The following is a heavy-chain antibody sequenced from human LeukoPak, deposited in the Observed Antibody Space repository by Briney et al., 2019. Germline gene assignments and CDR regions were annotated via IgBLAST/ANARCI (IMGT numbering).Heavy chain of an antibody. Sequence: SETLSLTCAVYGGSFSGYYWGWIRQPPGKGLEWIGSIYYSGSTYYNPSLKSRVTISVDTSKNQFSLKLSSVTAADTAVYYCARSYCSSTSCYQNWFDPWGQGTLVTVSS. D-gene: IGHD2-2*01. J-gene: IGHJ5*02. CDR2: IYYSGST. V-gene: IGHV4-39*01. CDR3: ARSYCSSTSCYQNWFDP. CDR1: GGSFSGYY.